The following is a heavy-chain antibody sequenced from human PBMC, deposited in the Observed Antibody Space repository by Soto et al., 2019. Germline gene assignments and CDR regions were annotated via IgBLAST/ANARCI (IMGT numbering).Heavy chain of an antibody. J-gene: IGHJ4*02. V-gene: IGHV4-39*01. CDR2: IYYSGNT. D-gene: IGHD2-2*02. CDR1: GGSISSSNYY. CDR3: ARQPKYCDSDSCYSAHFDY. Sequence: SETLSLTCTFSGGSISSSNYYWAWIRQPPVKGLEWIGTIYYSGNTYYTPSLKSRLTISVDTSKNQFSLKLNSVTAADTAVYYCARQPKYCDSDSCYSAHFDYWGQGALVTVSS.